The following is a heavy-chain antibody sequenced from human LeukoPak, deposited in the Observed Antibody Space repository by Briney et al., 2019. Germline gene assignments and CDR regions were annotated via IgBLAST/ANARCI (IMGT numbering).Heavy chain of an antibody. Sequence: ASVTVSCKASGYTFTGYYMHWVRQAPGQGLEWMGWINPNSGGTNYAQKFQGRVTMTRDTSISTAYMELSRLRSDDTAMYYCARIASVGVAVAGDFDYWGQGTLVTVSS. J-gene: IGHJ4*02. D-gene: IGHD6-19*01. CDR1: GYTFTGYY. CDR2: INPNSGGT. V-gene: IGHV1-2*02. CDR3: ARIASVGVAVAGDFDY.